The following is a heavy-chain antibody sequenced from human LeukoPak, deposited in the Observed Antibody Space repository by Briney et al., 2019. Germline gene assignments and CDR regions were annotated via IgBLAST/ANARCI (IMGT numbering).Heavy chain of an antibody. V-gene: IGHV3-11*01. J-gene: IGHJ5*02. Sequence: PGGSLRLSCAASGFTFNDYYMSWIRQAPGKGLEWLSYINIGGTNTHYADSVKGRFTISRDNAKKSLYLEMNNLRAEDTAVYYCATDRAGFDTWGQGVLVNVSS. CDR3: ATDRAGFDT. CDR2: INIGGTNT. CDR1: GFTFNDYY.